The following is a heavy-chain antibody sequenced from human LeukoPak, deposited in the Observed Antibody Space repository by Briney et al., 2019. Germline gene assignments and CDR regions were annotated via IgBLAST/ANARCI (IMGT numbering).Heavy chain of an antibody. J-gene: IGHJ3*02. V-gene: IGHV3-21*01. CDR2: ISSSSSYT. Sequence: GGSLRLSCAASGFSFSSYTMNWVRQAPGKGLEWVSSISSSSSYTYNADSVKGRFTISRDNAKNSLYLQMNSLRAEDTAVYYCARDFSSPAYNNIWGQGTMVTVSS. CDR3: ARDFSSPAYNNI. D-gene: IGHD1-14*01. CDR1: GFSFSSYT.